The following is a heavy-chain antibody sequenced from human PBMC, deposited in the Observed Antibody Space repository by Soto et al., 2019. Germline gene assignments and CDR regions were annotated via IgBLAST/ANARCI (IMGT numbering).Heavy chain of an antibody. CDR1: GFTFSSYA. V-gene: IGHV3-30-3*01. Sequence: QVPLVESGGGVVQPGRSLRLSCAASGFTFSSYAMHWVRQAPGKGLEWVAVISYDGSNKYYADSVKGRFTISRDNSKITLYLQMNSQRAEDTAVYYCARDTAYDYVWGSYLSGYFDLWGRGTLVTVSS. J-gene: IGHJ2*01. CDR2: ISYDGSNK. CDR3: ARDTAYDYVWGSYLSGYFDL. D-gene: IGHD3-16*02.